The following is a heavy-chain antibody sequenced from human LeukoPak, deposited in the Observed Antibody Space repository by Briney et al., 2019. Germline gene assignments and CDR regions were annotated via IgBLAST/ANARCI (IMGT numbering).Heavy chain of an antibody. CDR2: ISGSGGST. CDR3: AKGTNYYDSSGQLPNWFDP. CDR1: GFTFSSYA. Sequence: TGGSLRLSCAASGFTFSSYAMSWVRQAPGKGLEWVSAISGSGGSTYYADSVKGRFTISRDNSKNTLYLQMNSLRAEDTAVYYCAKGTNYYDSSGQLPNWFDPWGQGTLVTVSS. J-gene: IGHJ5*02. V-gene: IGHV3-23*01. D-gene: IGHD3-22*01.